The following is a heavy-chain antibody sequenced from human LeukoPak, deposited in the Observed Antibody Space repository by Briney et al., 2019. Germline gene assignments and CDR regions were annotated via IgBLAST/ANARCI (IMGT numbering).Heavy chain of an antibody. CDR2: ISGNAGST. J-gene: IGHJ4*02. D-gene: IGHD1-1*01. Sequence: GRSLRLSCAASGFTFSSYVMSWVRQAPGKGLEWVSSISGNAGSTAYADSVKGRLTISRDNSKNTLCLQMNSLRAEDTAVYYCARRAATGSFDYWGQGTLVTVSS. CDR3: ARRAATGSFDY. V-gene: IGHV3-23*01. CDR1: GFTFSSYV.